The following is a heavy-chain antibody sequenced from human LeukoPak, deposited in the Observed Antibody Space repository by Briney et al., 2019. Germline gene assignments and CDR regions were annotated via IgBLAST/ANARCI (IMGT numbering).Heavy chain of an antibody. CDR1: GASISTNNYY. Sequence: KTSETLSLTCSVSGASISTNNYYWNWIRQPPGKGLEWIGYTHYSGTTNYNPSLKSRVTISVDTSKNQFSLKLSSVTAADTAVYYCARYPFYGDSWYFDLWGRGTLVTVSS. CDR3: ARYPFYGDSWYFDL. V-gene: IGHV4-61*01. D-gene: IGHD4-17*01. J-gene: IGHJ2*01. CDR2: THYSGTT.